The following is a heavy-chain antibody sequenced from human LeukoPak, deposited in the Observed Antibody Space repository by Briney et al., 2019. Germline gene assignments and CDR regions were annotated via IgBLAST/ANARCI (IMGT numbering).Heavy chain of an antibody. CDR2: ISSSSSYI. CDR3: ARAYSSIPEGY. J-gene: IGHJ4*02. D-gene: IGHD6-13*01. V-gene: IGHV3-21*01. Sequence: GGSLRLSCAVSGFTFSSYSMNWVRQAPGKGLEWVSSISSSSSYIYYADSVKGRFTISRDNAKNSLYLQMNSLRAEDTAVYYCARAYSSIPEGYWGQGTLVTVSS. CDR1: GFTFSSYS.